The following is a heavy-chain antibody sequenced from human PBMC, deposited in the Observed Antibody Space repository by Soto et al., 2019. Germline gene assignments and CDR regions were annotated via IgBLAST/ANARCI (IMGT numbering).Heavy chain of an antibody. CDR2: IYTSGST. CDR3: ARGTGTVHFDS. J-gene: IGHJ4*02. V-gene: IGHV4-4*07. D-gene: IGHD1-1*01. Sequence: SETLSLTCIFSGGSVSSDYWSWIRQPAGKGLEWIGRIYTSGSTNYNPSFKSRVTMSVDTSKNQFSLNLNSVTAADTAVYYCARGTGTVHFDSWGQGTLVTVSS. CDR1: GGSVSSDY.